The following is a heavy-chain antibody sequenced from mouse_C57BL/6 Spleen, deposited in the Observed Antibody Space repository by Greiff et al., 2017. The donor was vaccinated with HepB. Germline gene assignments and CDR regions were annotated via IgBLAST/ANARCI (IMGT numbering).Heavy chain of an antibody. CDR2: ISSGGSYT. V-gene: IGHV5-6*01. CDR3: ASTTVVASVGRGFDY. J-gene: IGHJ2*01. CDR1: GFTFSSYG. D-gene: IGHD1-1*01. Sequence: EVNVVESGGDLVKPGGSLKLSCAASGFTFSSYGMSWVRQTPDKRLEWVATISSGGSYTYYPDSVKGRFTISRDNAKNTLYLQMSSLKYEDTAMYYCASTTVVASVGRGFDYWGQGTTLTVSS.